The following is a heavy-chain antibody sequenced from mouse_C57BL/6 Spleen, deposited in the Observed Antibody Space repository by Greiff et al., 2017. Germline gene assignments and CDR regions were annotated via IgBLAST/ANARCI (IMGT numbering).Heavy chain of an antibody. CDR3: ASYYYGSSPWFAY. CDR2: INPNYGTT. V-gene: IGHV1-39*01. J-gene: IGHJ3*01. CDR1: GYSFTDYN. D-gene: IGHD1-1*01. Sequence: EVHLVESGPELVKPGASVKISCKASGYSFTDYNMNWVKQSNGKSLEWIGVINPNYGTTSYNQKFKGKATLTVDQSSSTAYMQLNSLTSEDSAVYYCASYYYGSSPWFAYWGQGTLVTVSA.